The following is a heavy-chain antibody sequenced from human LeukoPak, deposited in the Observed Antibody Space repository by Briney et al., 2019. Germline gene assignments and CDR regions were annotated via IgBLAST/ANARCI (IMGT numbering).Heavy chain of an antibody. D-gene: IGHD4-11*01. Sequence: GGSLRLSCAASGFTFDDYAMHRVRQAPGKGLEWVSGISWNSGSIGYADSVKGRFTISRDNAKNSLYLQMNSLRAEDTALYYCAKAPYSNFYYYGMDVWGQGTTVTVSS. CDR3: AKAPYSNFYYYGMDV. V-gene: IGHV3-9*01. CDR2: ISWNSGSI. CDR1: GFTFDDYA. J-gene: IGHJ6*02.